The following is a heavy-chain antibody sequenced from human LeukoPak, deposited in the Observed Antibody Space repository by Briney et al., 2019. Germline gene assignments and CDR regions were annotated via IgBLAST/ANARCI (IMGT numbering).Heavy chain of an antibody. Sequence: GGSLRLSCAASGFTFNIYAMNWVRQAPGKGLEWVSAMSGSGGSTYYADSVKGRFTISRDNSKNTLYLQVNSLRAEDTAVYYCARDPHVWFGELLYSSPTGNGMDVWGQGTTVTVSS. J-gene: IGHJ6*02. CDR2: MSGSGGST. V-gene: IGHV3-23*01. CDR1: GFTFNIYA. CDR3: ARDPHVWFGELLYSSPTGNGMDV. D-gene: IGHD3-10*01.